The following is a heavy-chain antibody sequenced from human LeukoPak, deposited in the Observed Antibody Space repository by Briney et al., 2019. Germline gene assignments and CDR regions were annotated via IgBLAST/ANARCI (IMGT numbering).Heavy chain of an antibody. D-gene: IGHD3-10*01. V-gene: IGHV4-34*01. CDR3: ARSEGSGSYTLYYFDY. CDR2: INHSGST. Sequence: SETLSLTCAVYGGSFSGYYWSWIRQPPGKGLEWIGEINHSGSTNYNPSLKSRVTISVDTSKNQFSLKLSSVTAADTAVYYCARSEGSGSYTLYYFDYWGQGTLVTVSS. CDR1: GGSFSGYY. J-gene: IGHJ4*02.